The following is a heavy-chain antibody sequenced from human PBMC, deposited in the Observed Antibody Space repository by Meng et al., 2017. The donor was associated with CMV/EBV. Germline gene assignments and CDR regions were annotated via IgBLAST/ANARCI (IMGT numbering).Heavy chain of an antibody. CDR3: AAGGNTVVVPAATMGESEYFQH. CDR2: IVVGSGNT. D-gene: IGHD2-2*01. V-gene: IGHV1-58*01. CDR1: GFTFTSSA. Sequence: SVKVSCKASGFTFTSSAVQWVRQARGQRLEWIGWIVVGSGNTNYAQKFQERVTITRDMSTSTAYMELSSLRSEDTAVYYCAAGGNTVVVPAATMGESEYFQHWGQGTLVTVSS. J-gene: IGHJ1*01.